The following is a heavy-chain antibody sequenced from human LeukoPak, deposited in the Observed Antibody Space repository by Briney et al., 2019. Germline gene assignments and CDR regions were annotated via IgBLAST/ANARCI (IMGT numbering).Heavy chain of an antibody. CDR2: IIPIFDSS. CDR3: ARGRGWYYYDSSGYPPFDS. V-gene: IGHV1-69*13. J-gene: IGHJ4*02. CDR1: GGTFSSHA. Sequence: ASVKVSCKPSGGTFSSHAIICVRQAPGQGLEWMGGIIPIFDSSNYAQKFQGRVTITADESTSTAYMELSSLRSEDTAVYCCARGRGWYYYDSSGYPPFDSWGQGTLVTVSS. D-gene: IGHD3-22*01.